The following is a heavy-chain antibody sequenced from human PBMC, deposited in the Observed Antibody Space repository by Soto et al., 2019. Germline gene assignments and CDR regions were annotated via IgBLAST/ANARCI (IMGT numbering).Heavy chain of an antibody. Sequence: ASLKVSCKASGGTFSSYAISWVRQAPGQGLEWMGGIIPIFGTANYAQRFQGRVTITADKSTSTAYMELSSLRSEDTAVYYCARGGYCSSTSCYHTSYYYYYGMDVWGQGTTVTVSS. CDR1: GGTFSSYA. CDR2: IIPIFGTA. J-gene: IGHJ6*02. D-gene: IGHD2-2*01. V-gene: IGHV1-69*06. CDR3: ARGGYCSSTSCYHTSYYYYYGMDV.